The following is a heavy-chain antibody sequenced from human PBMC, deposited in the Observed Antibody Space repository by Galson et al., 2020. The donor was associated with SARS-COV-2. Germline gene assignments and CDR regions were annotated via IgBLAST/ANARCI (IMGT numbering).Heavy chain of an antibody. CDR1: GFTFNYNA. V-gene: IGHV3-23*01. D-gene: IGHD1-26*01. J-gene: IGHJ4*02. CDR3: ARLAPAGATNFDY. Sequence: GESLKISCAASGFTFNYNAMSWVRQAPGKGLEWVSAITGRGDATYYADSVKGRFTISRDNSKNTLYLQMNSLRAEDTAVYYCARLAPAGATNFDYWGPGTLVTVSS. CDR2: ITGRGDAT.